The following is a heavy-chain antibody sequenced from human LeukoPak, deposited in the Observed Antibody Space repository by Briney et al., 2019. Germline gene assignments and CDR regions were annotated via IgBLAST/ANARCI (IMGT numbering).Heavy chain of an antibody. V-gene: IGHV1-18*01. J-gene: IGHJ3*02. CDR2: ISAYNGNT. CDR3: ARSGVWFGELLDAFDI. D-gene: IGHD3-10*01. Sequence: GASVKVSSKASGYTFTSYGISWVRQAPGEGGEWMGWISAYNGNTNYAQKLQGRVTMTTDTSTSTAYMELRSLRSDDTAVYYCARSGVWFGELLDAFDIWGQGTTVTVSS. CDR1: GYTFTSYG.